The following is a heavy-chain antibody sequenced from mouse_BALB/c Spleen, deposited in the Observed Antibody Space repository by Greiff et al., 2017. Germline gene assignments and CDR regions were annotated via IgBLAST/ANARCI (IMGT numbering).Heavy chain of an antibody. V-gene: IGHV5-4*02. Sequence: EVKLMESGGGLVKPGGSLKLSCAASGFTFSDYYMYWVRQTPEKRLEWVATISDGGSYTYYPDSVKGRFTISRDNAKNNLYLQMSSLKSEDTAMYYCARDGDYYGSSSYFDYWGQGTTLTVSS. J-gene: IGHJ2*01. CDR1: GFTFSDYY. CDR3: ARDGDYYGSSSYFDY. CDR2: ISDGGSYT. D-gene: IGHD1-1*01.